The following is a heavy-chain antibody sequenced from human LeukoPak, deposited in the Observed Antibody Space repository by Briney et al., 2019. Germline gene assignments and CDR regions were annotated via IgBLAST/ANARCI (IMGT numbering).Heavy chain of an antibody. D-gene: IGHD3/OR15-3a*01. V-gene: IGHV4-59*01. CDR1: GVSISGYN. CDR2: IHYSGST. J-gene: IGHJ1*01. CDR3: AGWVWTVSRAEYFEN. Sequence: SETLSLTCTVSGVSISGYNGSWLRQPPGKGLEWIGNIHYSGSTNYHYSLESRVTISIDTSKNLYYLNLSSVTAADTAVYYCAGWVWTVSRAEYFENWGQGTLVTVSS.